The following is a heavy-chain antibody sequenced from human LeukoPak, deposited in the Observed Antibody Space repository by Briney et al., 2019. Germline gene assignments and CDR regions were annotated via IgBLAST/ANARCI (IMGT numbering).Heavy chain of an antibody. D-gene: IGHD6-6*01. V-gene: IGHV4-39*07. CDR3: ARVGGWKLVPRQYGRSPGLNWFDP. CDR2: INHSGST. Sequence: NPSETLSLTCTVSGGSISSSSYYWGWIRQPPGKGLEWIGEINHSGSTNYNPSLKSRVTISVDTSKNQFSLKLSSVTAADTAVYYCARVGGWKLVPRQYGRSPGLNWFDPWGQGTLVTVSS. CDR1: GGSISSSSYY. J-gene: IGHJ5*02.